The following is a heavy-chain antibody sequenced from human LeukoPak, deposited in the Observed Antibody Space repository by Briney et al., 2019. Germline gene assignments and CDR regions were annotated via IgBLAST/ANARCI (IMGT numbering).Heavy chain of an antibody. CDR2: INHSGST. Sequence: SETLSLTCAVYGGSFSGYFWTWIRQPPGKGLEWIGEINHSGSTNYNPSLKSRATTSVDTSMNQFSLKLSSVTAADTAVCYCARGGPRKWERRGYYYYYMDVWGKGTTVTVSS. J-gene: IGHJ6*03. D-gene: IGHD1-26*01. CDR3: ARGGPRKWERRGYYYYYMDV. CDR1: GGSFSGYF. V-gene: IGHV4-34*01.